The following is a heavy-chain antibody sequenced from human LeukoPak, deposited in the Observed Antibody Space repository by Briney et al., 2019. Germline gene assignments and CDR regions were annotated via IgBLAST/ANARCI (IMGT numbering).Heavy chain of an antibody. CDR3: AKPIAAADAFDI. Sequence: QPGGSLRLSCAASGFTFTSSAMSWVRQAPGEGLEWVSAISDSASSTYYADSVKGRFTISRDNSKNTLYLQMNSLRAEDTAVYYCAKPIAAADAFDIWGQGTMVTVSS. D-gene: IGHD6-13*01. CDR2: ISDSASST. CDR1: GFTFTSSA. V-gene: IGHV3-23*01. J-gene: IGHJ3*02.